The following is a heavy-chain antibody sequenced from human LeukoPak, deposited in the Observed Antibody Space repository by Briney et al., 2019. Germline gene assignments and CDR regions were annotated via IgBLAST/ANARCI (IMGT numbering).Heavy chain of an antibody. V-gene: IGHV4-34*01. CDR1: GGSFSGYY. Sequence: SETLSLTRAVYGGSFSGYYWSWIRQPPGKGLEWIGEINHSGSANYNPSLKSRVTISVDTSKNQFSLKLSSVTAADTAVYYCARGGIVVVVAATRYYYYGMDVWGQGTTVTVSS. CDR2: INHSGSA. CDR3: ARGGIVVVVAATRYYYYGMDV. D-gene: IGHD2-15*01. J-gene: IGHJ6*02.